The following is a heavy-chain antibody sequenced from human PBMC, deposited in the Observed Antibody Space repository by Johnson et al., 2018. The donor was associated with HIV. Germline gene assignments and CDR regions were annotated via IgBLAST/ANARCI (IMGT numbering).Heavy chain of an antibody. V-gene: IGHV3-9*01. D-gene: IGHD3-16*01. Sequence: VHLVESGGGLVQPGGSLRLSCVASGFTFDDYAMHWVRQAPGKGLEWVSGISWNSGTIGYADSVKGRFTISRDNAKNSLHLQMNSLRAEDTAFYYCAKPPSMGADAFDIWGQGTMVTVSS. CDR2: ISWNSGTI. CDR1: GFTFDDYA. J-gene: IGHJ3*02. CDR3: AKPPSMGADAFDI.